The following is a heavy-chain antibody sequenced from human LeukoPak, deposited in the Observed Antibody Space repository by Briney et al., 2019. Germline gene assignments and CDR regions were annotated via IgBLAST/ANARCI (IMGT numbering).Heavy chain of an antibody. Sequence: GGSLRLSCAASGFTFSDYYMSWIRQAPGKGLEWVSYISSSGRTIYYADSVQGRFTISRDNAKNSLYLQMNSLRAEDTAVYYCARTNVYYYDSSDYYPYFDYWGQGPLVTVSS. J-gene: IGHJ4*02. V-gene: IGHV3-11*01. CDR1: GFTFSDYY. CDR3: ARTNVYYYDSSDYYPYFDY. CDR2: ISSSGRTI. D-gene: IGHD3-22*01.